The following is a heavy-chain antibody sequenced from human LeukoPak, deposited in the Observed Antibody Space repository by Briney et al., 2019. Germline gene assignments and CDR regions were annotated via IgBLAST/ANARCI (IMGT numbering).Heavy chain of an antibody. D-gene: IGHD5-18*01. V-gene: IGHV4-59*01. CDR1: GGSTSSYY. J-gene: IGHJ4*02. CDR3: AGYTYGLGKSC. Sequence: PSETLSLTCIVSGGSTSSYYWSWIRQPPGKGLEWIGYLYNTGGTNYNPSLKSRVTMSADTSKNQFSLRLSSVTAADTAVYYCAGYTYGLGKSCWGQGTLVTVSS. CDR2: LYNTGGT.